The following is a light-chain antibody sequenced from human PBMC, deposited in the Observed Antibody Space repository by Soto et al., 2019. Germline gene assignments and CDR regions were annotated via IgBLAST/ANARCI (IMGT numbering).Light chain of an antibody. J-gene: IGKJ1*01. Sequence: EIVMTQSPGLLSVSPGERATLSCRARQTVSSNLAWYQQKPGQAPRLLIYGASTRATGIPARFSGSGSGTEFTLTISSLQSEDFAVYYCQQYNNWPPTWTFGQGTKLDIK. CDR1: QTVSSN. V-gene: IGKV3-15*01. CDR2: GAS. CDR3: QQYNNWPPTWT.